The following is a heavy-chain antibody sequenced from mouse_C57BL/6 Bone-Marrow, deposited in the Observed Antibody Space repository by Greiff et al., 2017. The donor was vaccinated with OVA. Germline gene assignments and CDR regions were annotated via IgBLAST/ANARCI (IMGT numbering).Heavy chain of an antibody. J-gene: IGHJ1*03. Sequence: VQLQQSGPGLVKPSQSLSLTCSVTGYSITSGYYWNWIRQFPGNKLEWMGYISYDGSNNYNPSLKNRISITRDTSKNQFFLKLNSVTTEDTATYYCARDRGLITTVVARGYFDVWGTGTTVTVSS. D-gene: IGHD1-1*01. V-gene: IGHV3-6*01. CDR3: ARDRGLITTVVARGYFDV. CDR1: GYSITSGYY. CDR2: ISYDGSN.